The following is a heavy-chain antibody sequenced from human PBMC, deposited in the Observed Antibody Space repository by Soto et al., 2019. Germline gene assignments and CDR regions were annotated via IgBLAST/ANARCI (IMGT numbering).Heavy chain of an antibody. CDR1: GYPLSGFY. D-gene: IGHD6-19*01. CDR3: ASAAVTGTAGLDF. CDR2: INPNSGGT. Sequence: SVKVSCKASGYPLSGFYMHWVRQAPGQGLEWMGWINPNSGGTKSAEKFQGRVTMTRDTSISTAYMEMSRLTSDDTAVYYCASAAVTGTAGLDFWGQGTQVTVSS. J-gene: IGHJ4*02. V-gene: IGHV1-2*02.